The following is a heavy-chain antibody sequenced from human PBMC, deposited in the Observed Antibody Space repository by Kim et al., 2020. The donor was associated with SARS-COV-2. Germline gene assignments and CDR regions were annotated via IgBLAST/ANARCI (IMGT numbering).Heavy chain of an antibody. V-gene: IGHV3-64D*06. CDR2: ISGSGAST. CDR3: ANHLWFGELGSC. D-gene: IGHD3-10*01. CDR1: GFTFNTYP. J-gene: IGHJ4*02. Sequence: GGSLRLSCSASGFTFNTYPIHWVRQAPGKGLAYVSAISGSGASTSYADSVKGRFTLSSDISKNTVFLQMSSLRPEDTAVYYCANHLWFGELGSCWGKGT.